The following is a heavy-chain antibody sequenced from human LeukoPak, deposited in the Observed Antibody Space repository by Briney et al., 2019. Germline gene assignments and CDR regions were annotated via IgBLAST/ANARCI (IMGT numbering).Heavy chain of an antibody. J-gene: IGHJ1*01. D-gene: IGHD2-8*01. CDR2: ISGSSDST. Sequence: PGGSLRLSCAASGFTFSSYAMTWVRQAPGKGLEWVSTISGSSDSTYYADSVKGRFTISRDNSKNTLYLQMNSLRAEDTAVYYCTKDRANDVLECFQYWGQGTLVTVSS. CDR3: TKDRANDVLECFQY. CDR1: GFTFSSYA. V-gene: IGHV3-23*01.